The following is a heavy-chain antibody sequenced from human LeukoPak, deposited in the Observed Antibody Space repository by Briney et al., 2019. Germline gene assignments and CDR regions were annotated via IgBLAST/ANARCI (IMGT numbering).Heavy chain of an antibody. CDR2: INPNSGGT. J-gene: IGHJ4*02. CDR3: ARRHSSGWFIDY. D-gene: IGHD6-19*01. Sequence: ASVKVSCKASGYTFTGYYMHWVRQAPGQGLEWMGWINPNSGGTNYAQKFQGRVTMTRDTSISTAYMELSRLRSDDTAVYYCARRHSSGWFIDYWGQGTLVTASS. CDR1: GYTFTGYY. V-gene: IGHV1-2*02.